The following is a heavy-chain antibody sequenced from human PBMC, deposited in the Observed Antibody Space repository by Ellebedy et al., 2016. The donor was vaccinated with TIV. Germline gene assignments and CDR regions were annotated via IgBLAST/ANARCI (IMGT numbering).Heavy chain of an antibody. CDR1: GGSISSSSYY. CDR2: IYYSGST. Sequence: SETLSLTXTVSGGSISSSSYYWGWIRQPPGKGLEWIGSIYYSGSTYYNPSLKSRVTISVDTSKNQFSLKLSSVTAADTAVYYCARAGWVATSYYYYYMDVWGKGTTVTVSS. D-gene: IGHD5-12*01. J-gene: IGHJ6*03. CDR3: ARAGWVATSYYYYYMDV. V-gene: IGHV4-39*07.